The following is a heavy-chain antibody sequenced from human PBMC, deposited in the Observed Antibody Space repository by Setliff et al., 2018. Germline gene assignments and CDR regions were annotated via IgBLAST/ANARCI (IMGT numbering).Heavy chain of an antibody. Sequence: SETLSLTCTVSNGSISSGNYFWGWIRQPPGKGPEWMGSIFYTGSTYYSPSLKSRVTMSIDTSKNQFPLNLNSVTAADTAVYYCARQPYSTTYYYYYYYMDVWGKGTTVTV. CDR2: IFYTGST. CDR3: ARQPYSTTYYYYYYYMDV. J-gene: IGHJ6*03. V-gene: IGHV4-39*01. CDR1: NGSISSGNYF. D-gene: IGHD6-13*01.